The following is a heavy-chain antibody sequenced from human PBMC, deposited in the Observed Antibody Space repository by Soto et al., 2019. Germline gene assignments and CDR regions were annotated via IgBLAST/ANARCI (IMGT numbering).Heavy chain of an antibody. V-gene: IGHV3-66*01. CDR3: ARDPWAADY. D-gene: IGHD3-16*01. J-gene: IGHJ4*02. CDR2: IYSGGST. CDR1: GXTVSTKY. Sequence: EVQLVESGGGLVQPGGSLRLSCAXSGXTVSTKYMSWVRQAPGKGLEWVSVIYSGGSTFYADSVRGRFTISRDNSKNTVNLQMNSLRAEDTAVYYCARDPWAADYWGQGTLVTVSS.